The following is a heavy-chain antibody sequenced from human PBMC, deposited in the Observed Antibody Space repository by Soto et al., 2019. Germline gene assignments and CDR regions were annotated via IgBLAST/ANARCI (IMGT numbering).Heavy chain of an antibody. V-gene: IGHV4-59*07. D-gene: IGHD5-12*01. Sequence: SDTLSLTCTVSVCSISYYDWGWIRQPPGKGLEWIGSIYYSGNTHYNPSLKSRVTISVDTSMNQFSLNLDSVTAVDSAVYYCVRGGYVHALDYWGQGALVTVSS. J-gene: IGHJ4*02. CDR1: VCSISYYD. CDR3: VRGGYVHALDY. CDR2: IYYSGNT.